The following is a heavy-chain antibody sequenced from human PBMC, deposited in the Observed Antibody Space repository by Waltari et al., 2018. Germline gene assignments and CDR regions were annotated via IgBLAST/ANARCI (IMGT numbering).Heavy chain of an antibody. CDR1: GGTFGRYD. J-gene: IGHJ5*02. CDR2: LIHIFGAP. D-gene: IGHD1-1*01. CDR3: ARRQLGGPLDP. Sequence: QVPLAQSGAAVKKPGSSVKVSCKASGGTFGRYDITWVRQAPGQGLEWMGGLIHIFGAPNYAQRFQGRATITADESTSTVYMELSSLKSEDTALYFCARRQLGGPLDPWGQGTLVTVSS. V-gene: IGHV1-69*12.